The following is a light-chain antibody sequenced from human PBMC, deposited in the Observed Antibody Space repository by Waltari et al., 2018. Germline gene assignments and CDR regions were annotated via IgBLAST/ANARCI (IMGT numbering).Light chain of an antibody. CDR3: SSYTSSSTF. V-gene: IGLV2-14*01. J-gene: IGLJ2*01. CDR2: DVS. CDR1: SSDVGGYNS. Sequence: QSALTQPASVSGSPGQSITIPCTGTSSDVGGYNSVSWYQQHPGKAPKLMIYDVSKRPSGVSNRFSGSKSGNTASLTISGLQAEDEADYYCSSYTSSSTFFGGGTKLTVL.